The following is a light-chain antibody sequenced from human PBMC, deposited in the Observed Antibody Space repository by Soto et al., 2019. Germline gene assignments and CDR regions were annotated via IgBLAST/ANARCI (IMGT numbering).Light chain of an antibody. V-gene: IGKV3-11*01. Sequence: EVVLTQSPATLSLSPGERATLSCRASRSVSSSLAWYQQKPGQAPRLLIYDASNRATGIPARFSGSGSGTDFILTISSLEPEDFVVYYCQQRSSWPPWTFGQGTKVDIK. CDR3: QQRSSWPPWT. CDR2: DAS. J-gene: IGKJ1*01. CDR1: RSVSSS.